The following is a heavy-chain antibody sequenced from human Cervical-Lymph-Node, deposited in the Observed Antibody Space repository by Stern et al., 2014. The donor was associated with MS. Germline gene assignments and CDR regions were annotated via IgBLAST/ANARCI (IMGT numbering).Heavy chain of an antibody. CDR1: GYSFTRHW. D-gene: IGHD1-26*01. CDR2: IYPGDSDT. J-gene: IGHJ2*01. Sequence: EVQLVESGAEVKKPGESLKISCKGSGYSFTRHWIGWVRQMPGKGLEWMGIIYPGDSDTKSSPSFQGQVTISADKSISTAYLQWSSLKASDTAMYYCARHSAPGRWAYFDLWGRGTLVTVSS. CDR3: ARHSAPGRWAYFDL. V-gene: IGHV5-51*01.